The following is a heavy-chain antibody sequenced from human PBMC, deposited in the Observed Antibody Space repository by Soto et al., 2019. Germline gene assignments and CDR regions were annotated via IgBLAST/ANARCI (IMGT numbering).Heavy chain of an antibody. V-gene: IGHV3-23*01. CDR2: ISGSGGST. CDR1: GFTFSSYA. D-gene: IGHD6-19*01. J-gene: IGHJ4*02. CDR3: AKGSGWTRPSDWYYFDY. Sequence: GGSLRLSCAASGFTFSSYAMSWVRQAPGKGLEWVSAISGSGGSTYYADSVKGRFTISRDNSKNTLYLQMNSLRAEDTAVYYCAKGSGWTRPSDWYYFDYWGQGTLVTVSS.